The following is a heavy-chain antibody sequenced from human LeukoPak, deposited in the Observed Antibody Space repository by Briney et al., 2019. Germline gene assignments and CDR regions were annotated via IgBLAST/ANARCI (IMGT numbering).Heavy chain of an antibody. V-gene: IGHV3-21*01. J-gene: IGHJ6*03. D-gene: IGHD2-21*02. Sequence: PGGSLRLSCAASGFTFNSYSMNWVRQAPGKGLEWVSSISSSSSYIYYADSVKGRFTISRDNAKNSLYLQMNSLGAVDTAVYYCARVVTEAYLFYYMDVWGKGTTVTISS. CDR2: ISSSSSYI. CDR1: GFTFNSYS. CDR3: ARVVTEAYLFYYMDV.